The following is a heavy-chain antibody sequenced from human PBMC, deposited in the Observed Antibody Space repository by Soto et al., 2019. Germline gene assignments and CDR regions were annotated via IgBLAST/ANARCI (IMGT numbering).Heavy chain of an antibody. V-gene: IGHV3-30-3*01. D-gene: IGHD5-18*01. CDR1: GFTFSSYA. Sequence: QVQLVESGGGVVQPGRSLRLSCAASGFTFSSYAMHWVRQAPGKGLEWVAVISYDGSNKYYADSVKGRFTISRDNSKNTLYLQMNSLRAEDTAVYYCARDRIQLWLVLDIWGQGTMVTVSS. CDR2: ISYDGSNK. J-gene: IGHJ3*02. CDR3: ARDRIQLWLVLDI.